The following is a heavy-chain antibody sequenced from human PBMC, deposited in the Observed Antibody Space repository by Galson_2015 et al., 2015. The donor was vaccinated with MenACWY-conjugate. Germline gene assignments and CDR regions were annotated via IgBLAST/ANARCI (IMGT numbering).Heavy chain of an antibody. Sequence: SVKVSCKASGGTFSSYTISWVRQAPGQGLEWMGRIIPILGIANYAQKFQGRVTITADKSTSTAYMELSSLRSEDTAVYYCASLYSSGWIDYWGQGTLVTVSS. CDR2: IIPILGIA. J-gene: IGHJ4*02. CDR1: GGTFSSYT. D-gene: IGHD6-19*01. CDR3: ASLYSSGWIDY. V-gene: IGHV1-69*02.